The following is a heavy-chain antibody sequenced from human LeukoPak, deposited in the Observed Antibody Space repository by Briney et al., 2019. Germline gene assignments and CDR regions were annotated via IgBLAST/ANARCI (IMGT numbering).Heavy chain of an antibody. CDR1: GGSFSDYY. CDR2: INHSGST. Sequence: SETLSLTCAVYGGSFSDYYWSWIRQPPGKGLEWIGEINHSGSTNYNPSLKSRVTISVDTSKNQFSLKLSSVTAADTAVYYCARIPGATVDYWGQGTLVTVSS. CDR3: ARIPGATVDY. D-gene: IGHD5-24*01. V-gene: IGHV4-34*01. J-gene: IGHJ4*02.